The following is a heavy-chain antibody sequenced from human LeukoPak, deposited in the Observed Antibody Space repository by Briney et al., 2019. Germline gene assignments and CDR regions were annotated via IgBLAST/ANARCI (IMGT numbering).Heavy chain of an antibody. V-gene: IGHV3-30*03. D-gene: IGHD2-21*01. CDR2: ISYDGSNK. J-gene: IGHJ6*02. CDR3: ARPSAPGDTFYGMDV. Sequence: PGRSLRLSCAASGFTFSSYGMHWVRQAPGKGLEWVAVISYDGSNKYYADSVKGRFTISRDNSKNTLYLQMNSLRAEDTAVYYCARPSAPGDTFYGMDVWGQGTTVTVSS. CDR1: GFTFSSYG.